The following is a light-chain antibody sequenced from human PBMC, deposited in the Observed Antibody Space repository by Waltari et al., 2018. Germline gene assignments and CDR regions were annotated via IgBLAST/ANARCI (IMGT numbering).Light chain of an antibody. CDR2: SNT. CDR3: AAWDDSLNGWV. J-gene: IGLJ3*02. Sequence: QSVLTQPPSASGTPGQRVTISCSGSSSNIGSNTVNWSQQLPGTAPKLRMYSNTQRPSGVPDRFSGSESGTSASLAISGLQSEDEADYYCAAWDDSLNGWVFGGGTKLTVL. V-gene: IGLV1-44*01. CDR1: SSNIGSNT.